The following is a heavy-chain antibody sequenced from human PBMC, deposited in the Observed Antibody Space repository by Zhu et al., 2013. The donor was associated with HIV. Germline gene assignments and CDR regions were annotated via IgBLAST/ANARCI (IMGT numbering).Heavy chain of an antibody. V-gene: IGHV1-18*01. CDR3: ARDHPHTGSGSYLDLGY. Sequence: QVQLVQSGAEVKKPGASVKVSCKASGYTFTSYGISWVRQAPGQGLEWMGWISAYNGNTNYAQKLQGRVTMTTDTSTSTAYMELRSLRSDDTAVYYCARDHPHTGSGSYLDLGYWGQWNPGHRSPQ. CDR2: ISAYNGNT. J-gene: IGHJ4*02. CDR1: GYTFTSYG. D-gene: IGHD3-10*01.